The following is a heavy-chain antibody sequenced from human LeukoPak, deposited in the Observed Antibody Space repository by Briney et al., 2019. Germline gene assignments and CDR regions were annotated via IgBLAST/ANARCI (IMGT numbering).Heavy chain of an antibody. V-gene: IGHV4-34*01. J-gene: IGHJ4*02. CDR1: GGSFSGYY. CDR2: INHSGST. CDR3: ASAAGLRYFDY. Sequence: SETLSLTCAVYGGSFSGYYWSWIRQPPGKGLEWIGEINHSGSTNYNPSLKSRVTISVDTSKNQFSLKLSSVTAADTAVYYCASAAGLRYFDYWGQGTLVTVSS. D-gene: IGHD5-18*01.